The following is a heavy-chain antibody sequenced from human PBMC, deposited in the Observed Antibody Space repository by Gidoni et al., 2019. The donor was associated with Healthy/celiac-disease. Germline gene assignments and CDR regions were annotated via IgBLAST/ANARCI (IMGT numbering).Heavy chain of an antibody. Sequence: QVQLVQSGAEVKKPESAVKVSCKASGGTFSSYAISWVRQAPGQGLEWMGGIIPIFGTANYAQKFQGRVTITADESTSTAYMELSSLRSEDTAVYYCARDRGDCSGGSCNFDYWGQGTLVTVSS. CDR1: GGTFSSYA. D-gene: IGHD2-15*01. V-gene: IGHV1-69*01. J-gene: IGHJ4*02. CDR2: IIPIFGTA. CDR3: ARDRGDCSGGSCNFDY.